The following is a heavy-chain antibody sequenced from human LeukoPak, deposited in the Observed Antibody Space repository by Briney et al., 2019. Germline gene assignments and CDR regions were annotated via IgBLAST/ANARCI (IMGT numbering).Heavy chain of an antibody. CDR3: ARDVIYYDSSGYYPYY. D-gene: IGHD3-22*01. CDR2: INPNSGGT. Sequence: ASVKVSCKASGDTFTGYYMHWVRQAPGQGLEWMGRINPNSGGTNYAQKFQGRVTMTRDTSISTAYMELSRLTSDDTAVYYCARDVIYYDSSGYYPYYWGQGTLVTVSS. J-gene: IGHJ4*02. CDR1: GDTFTGYY. V-gene: IGHV1-2*06.